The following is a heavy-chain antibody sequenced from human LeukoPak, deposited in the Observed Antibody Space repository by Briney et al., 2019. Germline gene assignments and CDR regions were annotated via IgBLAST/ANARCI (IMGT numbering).Heavy chain of an antibody. CDR3: AKGKGVVPAAIRGGNWFDP. D-gene: IGHD2-2*01. CDR1: GFTFSSYA. CDR2: ISGSGGST. V-gene: IGHV3-23*01. J-gene: IGHJ5*02. Sequence: GGSLRLSCAASGFTFSSYAMSWVRQAPGKGLEWVSAISGSGGSTYYADSVKGRFTIPRDNSKNTLYMQMNSLRAEDTAVYYCAKGKGVVPAAIRGGNWFDPWGQGTLVTVSS.